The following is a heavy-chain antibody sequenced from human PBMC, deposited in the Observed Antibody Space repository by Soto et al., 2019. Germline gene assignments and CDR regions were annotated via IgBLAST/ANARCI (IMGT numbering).Heavy chain of an antibody. V-gene: IGHV4-39*01. J-gene: IGHJ3*02. CDR2: VYYGGAIFYSGHI. Sequence: KTSETLSLTCTVSGDSISSSNSHWGWTRQPPGKGLEYIGSVYYGGAIFYSGHIYYNPSLKSRVTISVDTSKNQFSLRLSSVTAADTGVYYCVRYDRINMKPYSPEGFHIWGQGTMVTVSS. CDR3: VRYDRINMKPYSPEGFHI. CDR1: GDSISSSNSH. D-gene: IGHD3-3*02.